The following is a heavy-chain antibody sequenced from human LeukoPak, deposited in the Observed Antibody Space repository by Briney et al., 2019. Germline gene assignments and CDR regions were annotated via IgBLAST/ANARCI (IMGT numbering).Heavy chain of an antibody. CDR1: GFTFGDYA. J-gene: IGHJ4*02. CDR2: IRSKAYGGTT. CDR3: TRVRGRKAGHFDY. V-gene: IGHV3-49*04. Sequence: GGSLRLSCTASGFTFGDYAMSWVRQAPGKGLEWVGFIRSKAYGGTTEYAASVKGRFTISRDDSKSIAYLQMNSLKTEDTAVYYCTRVRGRKAGHFDYWGQGTLVTVSS. D-gene: IGHD3-10*01.